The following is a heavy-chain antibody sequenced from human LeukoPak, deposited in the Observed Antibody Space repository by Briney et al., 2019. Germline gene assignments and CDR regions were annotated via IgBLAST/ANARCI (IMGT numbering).Heavy chain of an antibody. Sequence: SETLSLTCTVSGGSTSSSNYYWGWIRQPPGKGLEWIGEINHSGTTNYNPSLKSRLTISVDTSKNQFSLRLSSVTAADTAVYYCARERHDYGDFDYWGQGTLVTVSS. CDR1: GGSTSSSNYY. CDR2: INHSGTT. V-gene: IGHV4-39*07. J-gene: IGHJ4*02. D-gene: IGHD4-17*01. CDR3: ARERHDYGDFDY.